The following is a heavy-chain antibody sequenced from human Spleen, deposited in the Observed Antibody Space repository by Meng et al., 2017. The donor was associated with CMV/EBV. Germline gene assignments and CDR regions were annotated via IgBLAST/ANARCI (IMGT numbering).Heavy chain of an antibody. CDR2: INAGNGNT. V-gene: IGHV1-3*01. Sequence: QVQLVQSGAEVKKPGASVKVSCKASGYIFTSYAIQWVRQAPGQRLEWMGWINAGNGNTKYSQNFQGKVTITRDTSASTAYVELSSLRSEDTAVYYCARDDLGELLGFDYWGQGTLVTVSS. CDR1: GYIFTSYA. D-gene: IGHD3-10*01. J-gene: IGHJ4*02. CDR3: ARDDLGELLGFDY.